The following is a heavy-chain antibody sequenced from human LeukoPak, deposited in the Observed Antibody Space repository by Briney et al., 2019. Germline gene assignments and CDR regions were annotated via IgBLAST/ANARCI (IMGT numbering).Heavy chain of an antibody. CDR3: ARAYYYGSGSYYDYFDY. D-gene: IGHD3-10*01. CDR2: MNPNSGNT. V-gene: IGHV1-8*03. J-gene: IGHJ4*02. CDR1: GYTFTSYD. Sequence: ASVTVSCKASGYTFTSYDINWVRQAPGQGLEWMGWMNPNSGNTGYAQKFQGRVTITRNTSISTAYMELSSLRSEDTAVYYCARAYYYGSGSYYDYFDYWGQGTLVTVSS.